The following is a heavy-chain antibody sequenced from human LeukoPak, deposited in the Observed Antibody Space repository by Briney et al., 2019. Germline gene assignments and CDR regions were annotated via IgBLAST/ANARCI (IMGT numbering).Heavy chain of an antibody. CDR1: GGSISSSSYY. CDR2: IYYSGST. D-gene: IGHD1-26*01. Sequence: SETLSLTCTVSGGSISSSSYYWGWIRQPPGKGLEWIGSIYYSGSTYYNPSLKSRVTISVDTSKNQFSLKLSSVTAADTAVYYCARRRSGSYGNFDYWGQGTLVTVTS. J-gene: IGHJ4*02. V-gene: IGHV4-39*01. CDR3: ARRRSGSYGNFDY.